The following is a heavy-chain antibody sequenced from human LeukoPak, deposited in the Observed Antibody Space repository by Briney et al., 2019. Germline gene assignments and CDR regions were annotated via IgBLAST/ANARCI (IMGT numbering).Heavy chain of an antibody. CDR2: IKHDGSEK. CDR3: ATDRGWRASGYYLYYFEY. D-gene: IGHD3-3*01. CDR1: GFIFTNYF. J-gene: IGHJ4*02. V-gene: IGHV3-7*01. Sequence: GGSLRLSCAASGFIFTNYFMSWVRQAPGKGLEWVASIKHDGSEKYYVDSVRGRFTISRDNTMNSLYLQMSSLRAEDTAVYYCATDRGWRASGYYLYYFEYWGQGTLVTYSS.